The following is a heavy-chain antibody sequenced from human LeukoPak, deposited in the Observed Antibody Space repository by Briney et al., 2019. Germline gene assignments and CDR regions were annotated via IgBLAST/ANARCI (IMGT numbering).Heavy chain of an antibody. J-gene: IGHJ6*03. CDR3: ARREYYDILTGYSYYMDV. Sequence: ASVKVSCTASGYTFTTYAMNWVRQAPGQGLEWIGWMNPNSGNTGYAQKFQGRVTMTRNTSISTAYMELSSLRSEDTAVYYCARREYYDILTGYSYYMDVWGKGTTVTISS. CDR2: MNPNSGNT. D-gene: IGHD3-9*01. V-gene: IGHV1-8*02. CDR1: GYTFTTYA.